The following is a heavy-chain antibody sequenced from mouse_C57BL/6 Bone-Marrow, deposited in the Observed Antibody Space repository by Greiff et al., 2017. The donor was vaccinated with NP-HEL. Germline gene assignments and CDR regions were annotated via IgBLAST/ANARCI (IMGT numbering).Heavy chain of an antibody. J-gene: IGHJ4*01. CDR1: GFNIKDDY. D-gene: IGHD1-1*01. CDR3: TTRGTTVVARDAMDY. V-gene: IGHV14-4*01. Sequence: EVKLQESGAELVRPGASVKLSCTASGFNIKDDYMHWVKQRPEQGLEWIGWIDPENGDTEYASKFQGKATITADTSSNTAYLQLSSLTSEDTAVYYCTTRGTTVVARDAMDYWGQGTSVTVSS. CDR2: IDPENGDT.